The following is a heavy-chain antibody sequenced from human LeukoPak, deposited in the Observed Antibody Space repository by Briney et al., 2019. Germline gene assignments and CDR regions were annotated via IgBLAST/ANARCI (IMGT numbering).Heavy chain of an antibody. J-gene: IGHJ6*02. CDR1: GYTFTSYD. D-gene: IGHD3-22*01. V-gene: IGHV1-8*01. CDR3: ARERNYYDSSGYYYVYYYYGMDV. Sequence: ASVKVSCKASGYTFTSYDINWVRQATGQGLEWMGWMNPNSGNTGYAQKFQGRVTMTRNTSISTAYMGLSSLRSEDTAVYYCARERNYYDSSGYYYVYYYYGMDVWGQGTTVTVSS. CDR2: MNPNSGNT.